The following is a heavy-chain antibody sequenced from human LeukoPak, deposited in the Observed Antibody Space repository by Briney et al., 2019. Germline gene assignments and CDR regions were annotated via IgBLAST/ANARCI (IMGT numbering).Heavy chain of an antibody. Sequence: GGSLRLSCAASGFTFSSYSMNWVRQAPGKGLEWVSAISGSGGSTYYADSVKGRFTISRDNSKNTLYLQMNSLRAEDTAVYYCAKDFHQWLVNWFDPWGQGTLVTVSS. CDR2: ISGSGGST. CDR1: GFTFSSYS. J-gene: IGHJ5*02. D-gene: IGHD6-19*01. CDR3: AKDFHQWLVNWFDP. V-gene: IGHV3-23*01.